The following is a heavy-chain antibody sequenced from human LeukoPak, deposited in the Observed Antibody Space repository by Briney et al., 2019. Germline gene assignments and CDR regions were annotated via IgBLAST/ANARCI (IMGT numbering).Heavy chain of an antibody. V-gene: IGHV3-23*01. D-gene: IGHD2/OR15-2a*01. CDR3: ARDFHYFFDY. CDR1: GFTFISYA. Sequence: GGSLRLSCAASGFTFISYAMSWVRQAPGKGLEWVSGISGSGDSTYYADSVKGRFTISRDNSGNTLFLQMNSLRAEDTGIYYCARDFHYFFDYCGQGTLVTVSS. J-gene: IGHJ4*02. CDR2: ISGSGDST.